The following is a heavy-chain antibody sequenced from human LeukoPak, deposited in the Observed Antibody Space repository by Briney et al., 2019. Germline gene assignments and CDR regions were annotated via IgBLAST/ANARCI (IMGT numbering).Heavy chain of an antibody. V-gene: IGHV3-43D*03. J-gene: IGHJ4*02. CDR1: GFTFDDYA. Sequence: GGSLRLSCAASGFTFDDYAMQWVRQAPGKGLEWVSLISWDGGSTYYADSVKGRFTISRDNSKKSPYLQMNSLRAEDTAVYYCARDQEYYDILTGYSQIPFDYWGQGTLVTVSS. D-gene: IGHD3-9*01. CDR2: ISWDGGST. CDR3: ARDQEYYDILTGYSQIPFDY.